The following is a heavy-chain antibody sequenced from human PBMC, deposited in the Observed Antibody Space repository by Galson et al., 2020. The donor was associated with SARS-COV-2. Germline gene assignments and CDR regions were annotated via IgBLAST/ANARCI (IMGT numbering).Heavy chain of an antibody. Sequence: ASVQVSCKASGYTFTSYDINWVRQATGQGLEWMGWMNPNSGNTGYAQKFQGRVTMTRNTSISTAYMEPSSLRSEDTAVYYCARGGLDRLVAGKTYCSGGSCYGYWGQGTLVTVSS. D-gene: IGHD2-15*01. V-gene: IGHV1-8*01. J-gene: IGHJ4*02. CDR2: MNPNSGNT. CDR1: GYTFTSYD. CDR3: ARGGLDRLVAGKTYCSGGSCYGY.